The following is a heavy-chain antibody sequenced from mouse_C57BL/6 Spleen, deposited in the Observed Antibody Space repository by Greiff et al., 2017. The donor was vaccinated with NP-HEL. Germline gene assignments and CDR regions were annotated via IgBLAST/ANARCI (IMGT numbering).Heavy chain of an antibody. Sequence: QVQLQQPGAELVKPGASVKLSCKASGYTFTSYWMHWVKQRPGQGLEWIGNIDPSDSETHYNQKFKDKATLTVDKSSSTAYMQLSSLTSEDSAVYYCARDYYGSSWGQGTTLTVSS. D-gene: IGHD1-1*01. CDR3: ARDYYGSS. V-gene: IGHV1-52*01. CDR1: GYTFTSYW. CDR2: IDPSDSET. J-gene: IGHJ2*01.